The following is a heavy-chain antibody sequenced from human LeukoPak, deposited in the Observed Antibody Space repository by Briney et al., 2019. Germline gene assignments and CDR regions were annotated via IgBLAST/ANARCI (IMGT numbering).Heavy chain of an antibody. CDR1: GFTVSSNY. D-gene: IGHD6-19*01. CDR2: IYSSGSA. Sequence: PGGSLRLSCAISGFTVSSNYMSWVRQAPGEGLGWVSVIYSSGSAYYTDSVKGRFTFSRDNSKNTLYIQMNRLRPEDTALYYCARDLGSSGSYFDYWGQGTLVTVSS. CDR3: ARDLGSSGSYFDY. J-gene: IGHJ4*02. V-gene: IGHV3-66*01.